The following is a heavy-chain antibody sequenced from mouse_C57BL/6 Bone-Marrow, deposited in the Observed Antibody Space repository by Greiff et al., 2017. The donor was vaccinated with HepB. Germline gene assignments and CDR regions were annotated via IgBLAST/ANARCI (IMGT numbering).Heavy chain of an antibody. CDR1: EYEFPSHD. D-gene: IGHD3-3*01. V-gene: IGHV5-2*01. CDR3: AGHRGFDY. Sequence: VQLVESGGGLVQPGESLKLSCESTEYEFPSHDMSWVRQTPEKRLELVAAINSDGGSTYYPDTMERRFIISRDNTKQNLYLQMSSLRSADTALYYCAGHRGFDYWGQGTTLTVSS. CDR2: INSDGGST. J-gene: IGHJ2*01.